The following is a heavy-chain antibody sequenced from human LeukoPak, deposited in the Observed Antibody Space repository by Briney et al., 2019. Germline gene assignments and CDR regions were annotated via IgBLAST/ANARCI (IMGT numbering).Heavy chain of an antibody. D-gene: IGHD3-22*01. V-gene: IGHV1-2*06. CDR3: ARPYYESSGLYVDAFDI. CDR2: INPNSGGT. CDR1: GYTLTAYY. J-gene: IGHJ3*02. Sequence: ASVKVSCKASGYTLTAYYLHWVRQAPGQGLEWMGRINPNSGGTTYAQKFQGRVTMTRDTSIGTAYMELSSLRFDDTALYYCARPYYESSGLYVDAFDIWGQGTVVTVSS.